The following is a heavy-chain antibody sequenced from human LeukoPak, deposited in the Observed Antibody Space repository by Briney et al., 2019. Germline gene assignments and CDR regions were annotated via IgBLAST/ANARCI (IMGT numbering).Heavy chain of an antibody. CDR1: GFTFSSYA. J-gene: IGHJ3*02. D-gene: IGHD3-9*01. CDR2: ISGSGGST. V-gene: IGHV3-23*01. Sequence: GGSLRLSCAASGFTFSSYAMSWVRQAPGKGLEWVSAISGSGGSTYYADSVKGRFTISRDNSKNTLYLQMNSLRAEDTAVYYCAKVGFGDYDILTGYYMSGTDDAFDIWGQGTMVTVSS. CDR3: AKVGFGDYDILTGYYMSGTDDAFDI.